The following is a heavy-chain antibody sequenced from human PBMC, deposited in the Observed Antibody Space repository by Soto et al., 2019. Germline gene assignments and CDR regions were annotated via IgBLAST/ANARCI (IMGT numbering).Heavy chain of an antibody. CDR1: GFTFSPHA. Sequence: GVSLRLSCAASGFTFSPHAMHWVRQGPGKGLEWVAVISYEGSNKYYADSVKGRFTISRDNSKNTLYLQMNSLRAEDTAVYYCARARNTGYDYSYYYGMDVWGQGTTVTVSS. CDR2: ISYEGSNK. J-gene: IGHJ6*02. D-gene: IGHD5-18*01. CDR3: ARARNTGYDYSYYYGMDV. V-gene: IGHV3-30-3*01.